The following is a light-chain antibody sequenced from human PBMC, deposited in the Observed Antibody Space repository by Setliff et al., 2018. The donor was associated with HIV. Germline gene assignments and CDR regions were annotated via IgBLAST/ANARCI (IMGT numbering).Light chain of an antibody. V-gene: IGLV2-11*01. CDR1: RSDIGAYNY. CDR2: DVT. Sequence: QSALAQPRSVSGSPGQSVAISCTGTRSDIGAYNYVSWYQQHPGKVPKLIISDVTKRPSGVPNRFSGPKSGNTASLTISGLQAEDEADYYCSSYTSSSTYVFGTGTKVTVL. CDR3: SSYTSSSTYV. J-gene: IGLJ1*01.